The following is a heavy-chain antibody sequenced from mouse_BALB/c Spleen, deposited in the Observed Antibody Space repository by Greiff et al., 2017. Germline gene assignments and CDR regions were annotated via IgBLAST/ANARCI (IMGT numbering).Heavy chain of an antibody. J-gene: IGHJ3*01. D-gene: IGHD2-4*01. CDR1: GFTFSSYA. CDR3: ARNYYDYDGPLAY. CDR2: ISSGGSYT. Sequence: DVHLVESGGGLVKPGGSLKLSCAASGFTFSSYAMSWVRQTPEKRLEWVATISSGGSYTYYPDSVKGRFTISRDNAKNTLYLQMSSLRSEDTAMYYCARNYYDYDGPLAYWGQGTLVTVSA. V-gene: IGHV5-9-3*01.